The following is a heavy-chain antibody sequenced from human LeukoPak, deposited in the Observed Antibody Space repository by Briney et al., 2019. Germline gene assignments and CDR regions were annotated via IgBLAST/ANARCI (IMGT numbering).Heavy chain of an antibody. D-gene: IGHD3-10*01. Sequence: GGSLRLSCAVSGSSVRRNYMSWVRQAPGKGLQWVSIIYSGESTHYADSVKGRFTIYRDHSKNTLYLQMNRLRAEDTAVYYCAREGAYGSGSYEHWGQGTLVTVAS. CDR1: GSSVRRNY. J-gene: IGHJ4*02. CDR3: AREGAYGSGSYEH. CDR2: IYSGEST. V-gene: IGHV3-53*01.